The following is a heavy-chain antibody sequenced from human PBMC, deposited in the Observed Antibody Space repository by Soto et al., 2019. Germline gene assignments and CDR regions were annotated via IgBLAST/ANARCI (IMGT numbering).Heavy chain of an antibody. CDR3: ARGVGYYDSSGPTPGYGMDV. CDR2: INPSGGST. Sequence: ASVKASCTASGYTFTSYYMHCVRQAPKQGLEWTGIINPSGGSTSYAQKFQGWVTMTRDTSISTAYMELSRLRSDDTAVYYCARGVGYYDSSGPTPGYGMDVWGQGTTVTSP. J-gene: IGHJ6*02. D-gene: IGHD3-22*01. V-gene: IGHV1-46*01. CDR1: GYTFTSYY.